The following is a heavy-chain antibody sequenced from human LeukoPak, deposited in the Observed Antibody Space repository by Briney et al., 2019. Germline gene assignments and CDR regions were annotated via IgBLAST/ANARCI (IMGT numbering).Heavy chain of an antibody. V-gene: IGHV4-4*07. D-gene: IGHD5-24*01. CDR1: GGSISSYY. Sequence: SETLSLTCTVSGGSISSYYWSWIRQPAGKGLEWIGRIYTSGSTNHNPSLKRRVTMSVDTSKKQFSLKLSSVTAADTAVYYCARERTGRWLQLRWGAFDIWGQGTMVTVSS. J-gene: IGHJ3*02. CDR3: ARERTGRWLQLRWGAFDI. CDR2: IYTSGST.